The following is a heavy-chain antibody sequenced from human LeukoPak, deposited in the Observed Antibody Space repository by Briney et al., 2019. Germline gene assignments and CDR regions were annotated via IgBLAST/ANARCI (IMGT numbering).Heavy chain of an antibody. D-gene: IGHD2-2*01. CDR1: GGSVSSGSYY. Sequence: PSETLSLTCTVSGGSVSSGSYYWSWIRQPPGKGLEWIGYIYYSGSTNYNPSLKSRVTISVDTSKNQFSLKLSFVTAADTAVYYCARGREPARPPLGYWGRGTLVTVSS. CDR3: ARGREPARPPLGY. J-gene: IGHJ4*02. CDR2: IYYSGST. V-gene: IGHV4-61*01.